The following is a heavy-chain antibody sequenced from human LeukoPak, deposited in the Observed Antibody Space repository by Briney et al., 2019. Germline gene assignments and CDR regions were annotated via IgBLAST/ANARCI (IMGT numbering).Heavy chain of an antibody. V-gene: IGHV3-23*01. CDR2: IGSSGGST. CDR1: GFTVSSNY. J-gene: IGHJ4*02. D-gene: IGHD5-24*01. CDR3: AKVFRDGYNYPFDY. Sequence: PGGSLRLSCAASGFTVSSNYMSWVRQAPGKGLEWVSTIGSSGGSTYYADSVKGRFTISRDDSKNTLYLQMNSLRAEDTAVYYCAKVFRDGYNYPFDYWGQGTLVTVSS.